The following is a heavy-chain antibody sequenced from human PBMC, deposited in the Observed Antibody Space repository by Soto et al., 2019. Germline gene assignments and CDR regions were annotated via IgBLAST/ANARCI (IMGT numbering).Heavy chain of an antibody. CDR1: GFTFSSYA. Sequence: GGSLRLSCAASGFTFSSYAMSWVRQAPGKGLEWVSAISGSGGSTYYADSVKGRFTISRDNSKNTLYLQMNSLRAEDTAVYYCAKARYCSSTSCYWGGASYSGYDYYFDYWGQGTLVTVSS. D-gene: IGHD2-2*01. J-gene: IGHJ4*02. CDR3: AKARYCSSTSCYWGGASYSGYDYYFDY. CDR2: ISGSGGST. V-gene: IGHV3-23*01.